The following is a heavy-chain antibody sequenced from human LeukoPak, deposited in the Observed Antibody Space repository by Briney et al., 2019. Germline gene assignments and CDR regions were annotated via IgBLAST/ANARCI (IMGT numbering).Heavy chain of an antibody. CDR1: GGTFSSYG. Sequence: SCKASGGTFSSYGMHWVRQAPGKGLEWVAVISYDGSNKYYADSVKGRFTISRDNSKNTLYLQMNSLRAEDTAVYYCAKDPAAAAGIIDYWGQGTLVTVSS. CDR2: ISYDGSNK. D-gene: IGHD6-13*01. J-gene: IGHJ4*02. V-gene: IGHV3-30*18. CDR3: AKDPAAAAGIIDY.